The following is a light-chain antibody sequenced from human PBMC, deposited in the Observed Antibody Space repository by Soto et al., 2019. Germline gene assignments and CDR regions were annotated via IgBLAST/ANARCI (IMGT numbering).Light chain of an antibody. CDR3: QQYGSSSYT. V-gene: IGKV3-20*01. CDR1: QSVSSSY. J-gene: IGKJ2*01. Sequence: EIVLTQSPGTLSLSPGERGTVSCRASQSVSSSYLAWYQRKPGQAPRLLIYGASSRATGIPDRFSGSGSGTDFTLTISRLEPEDFAVYYCQQYGSSSYTFVQGTKLEIK. CDR2: GAS.